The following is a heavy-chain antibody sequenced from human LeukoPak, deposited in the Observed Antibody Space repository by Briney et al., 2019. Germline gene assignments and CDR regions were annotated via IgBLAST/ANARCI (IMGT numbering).Heavy chain of an antibody. CDR3: ARDRTGYCSSTSCYTLRFDP. J-gene: IGHJ5*02. D-gene: IGHD2-2*02. CDR2: INPSGGST. V-gene: IGHV1-46*01. CDR1: GYTFTSYY. Sequence: ASLKVSGKASGYTFTSYYMHWVRQPPGQGLGWMGIINPSGGSTSYAQKFQGRVTMTRDMSTSTVYMELSSLRSEDTAVYYCARDRTGYCSSTSCYTLRFDPWGQGTLVTVSS.